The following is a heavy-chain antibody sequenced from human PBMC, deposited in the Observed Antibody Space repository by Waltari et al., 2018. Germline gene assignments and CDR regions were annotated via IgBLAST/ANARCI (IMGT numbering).Heavy chain of an antibody. CDR1: GGSISSHY. CDR3: ARGSGYSSRGGVV. D-gene: IGHD6-13*01. CDR2: IYYIGRT. J-gene: IGHJ4*02. Sequence: QVQLQESGPGLVKPSETLSLTCTVSGGSISSHYWSWIRQPPGKGLEWIGYIYYIGRTTYNPSLKSRVTISVDTSKNQFSLKLSSVTAADTAVYYCARGSGYSSRGGVVWGQGTLVTVSS. V-gene: IGHV4-59*11.